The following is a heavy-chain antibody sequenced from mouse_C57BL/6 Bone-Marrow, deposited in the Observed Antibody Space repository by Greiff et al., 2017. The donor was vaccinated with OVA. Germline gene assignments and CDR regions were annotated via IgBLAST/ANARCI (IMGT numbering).Heavy chain of an antibody. J-gene: IGHJ1*03. V-gene: IGHV5-16*01. CDR1: GFTFSDYY. CDR3: ARGRVEYDYHYWYFDV. Sequence: EVKLVESEGGLVQPGRSMKLSCTASGFTFSDYYMAWVRQVPEKGLEWVANINYDGSSTYYLDSLKSRFIISRDNAKNILYLQMSSLKSEDTATYYWARGRVEYDYHYWYFDVWGTGTTVTVSS. D-gene: IGHD2-4*01. CDR2: INYDGSST.